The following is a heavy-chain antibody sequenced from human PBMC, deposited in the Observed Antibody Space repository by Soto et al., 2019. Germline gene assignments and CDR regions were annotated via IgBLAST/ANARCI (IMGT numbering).Heavy chain of an antibody. CDR1: GFTFSSYG. J-gene: IGHJ5*02. V-gene: IGHV3-30*18. CDR2: ISYDGSNK. D-gene: IGHD6-13*01. CDR3: AKERVKGQQLVSWFDP. Sequence: GGSLRLSCAASGFTFSSYGMHWVRQAPGKGLEWVAVISYDGSNKYYADSVKGRFTISRDNSKNTLYLQMNSLRAEDTAVYYCAKERVKGQQLVSWFDPWGPGTLDTVSS.